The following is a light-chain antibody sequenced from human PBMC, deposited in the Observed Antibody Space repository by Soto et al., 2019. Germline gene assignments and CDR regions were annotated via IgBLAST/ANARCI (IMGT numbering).Light chain of an antibody. V-gene: IGKV3-15*01. J-gene: IGKJ1*01. Sequence: EIVMMQSPAILSVSPGERVTLSCRTSQSVSGDLAWYQQKPGQAPRLLMYRTSIRATGVPARFSGSGSGTDFTLTISSLQSEDFAVYYCQQYDRWPPWTFGQGTKVEIK. CDR3: QQYDRWPPWT. CDR1: QSVSGD. CDR2: RTS.